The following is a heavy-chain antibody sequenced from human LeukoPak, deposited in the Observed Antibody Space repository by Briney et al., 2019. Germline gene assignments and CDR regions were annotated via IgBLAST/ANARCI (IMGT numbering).Heavy chain of an antibody. CDR3: ARDREPIAAALLDS. CDR2: ISSSSSYT. Sequence: KPGGSLRLSCAASGFTFSDYYMSWIRQAPGKGLEWVSYISSSSSYTNYADSVKGRFTISRDNAKNSLYLQMNSLRAEDTAVYYCARDREPIAAALLDSWGQGTLVTVSS. CDR1: GFTFSDYY. D-gene: IGHD6-13*01. V-gene: IGHV3-11*06. J-gene: IGHJ4*02.